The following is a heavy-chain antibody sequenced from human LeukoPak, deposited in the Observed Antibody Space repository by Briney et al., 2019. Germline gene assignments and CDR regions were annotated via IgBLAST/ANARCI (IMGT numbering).Heavy chain of an antibody. J-gene: IGHJ5*02. CDR3: ARDSSSWYRGNWFDP. D-gene: IGHD6-13*01. CDR1: GFTFSSYW. V-gene: IGHV3-7*01. CDR2: IKQGGSEK. Sequence: GGSLRLSCAASGFTFSSYWMSWVRQAPGKGLEWVANIKQGGSEKYYVDSVKGRFTISIDNAKNSLYLQMNSLRAEDTAVYYCARDSSSWYRGNWFDPWGQGTLVTVSS.